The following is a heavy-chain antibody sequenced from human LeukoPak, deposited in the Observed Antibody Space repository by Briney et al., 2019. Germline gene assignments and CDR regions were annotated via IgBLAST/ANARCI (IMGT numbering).Heavy chain of an antibody. V-gene: IGHV4-34*01. CDR1: GGSFSGYY. Sequence: KPSETLSLTCAVYGGSFSGYYWSWLRQPPGKGLEWFGEINHSGSTNYNPSLKSRVTISVDTSKNQFSLKLSSVTAADTAVYYCARGPYYSSSLGVAKFRGPWLDYWGQGTLVTVSS. CDR3: ARGPYYSSSLGVAKFRGPWLDY. D-gene: IGHD6-13*01. CDR2: INHSGST. J-gene: IGHJ4*02.